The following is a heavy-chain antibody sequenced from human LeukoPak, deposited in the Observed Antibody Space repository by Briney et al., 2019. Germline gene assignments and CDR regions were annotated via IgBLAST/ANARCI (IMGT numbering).Heavy chain of an antibody. CDR3: ARGSGYSSGWNWFDP. CDR1: GGSISSYY. J-gene: IGHJ5*02. D-gene: IGHD6-19*01. V-gene: IGHV4-38-2*02. Sequence: SETLSLTCTASGGSISSYYWGWIRQPPGKGLEWIGSIHHSGSTYYSPSLKSRVTISVDTSKNQFSLKVSSVTAADTAVYYCARGSGYSSGWNWFDPWGQGTLVTVSS. CDR2: IHHSGST.